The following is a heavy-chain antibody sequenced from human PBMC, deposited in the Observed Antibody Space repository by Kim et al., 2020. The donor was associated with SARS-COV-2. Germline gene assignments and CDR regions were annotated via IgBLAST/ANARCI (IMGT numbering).Heavy chain of an antibody. CDR3: ARDQGKSSGYYYAPTNYYYYYGMDV. CDR1: GFTFSSYG. V-gene: IGHV3-33*01. D-gene: IGHD3-22*01. CDR2: IWYDGSNK. J-gene: IGHJ6*02. Sequence: GGSLRLSCAASGFTFSSYGMHWVRQAPGKGLEWVAVIWYDGSNKYYADSVKGRFTISRDNSKNTLYLQMNSLRAEDTAVYYCARDQGKSSGYYYAPTNYYYYYGMDVWGQGTTVTVSS.